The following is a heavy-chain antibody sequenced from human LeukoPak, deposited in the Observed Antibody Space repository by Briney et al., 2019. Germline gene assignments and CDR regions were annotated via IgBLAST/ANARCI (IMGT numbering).Heavy chain of an antibody. D-gene: IGHD3-3*01. J-gene: IGHJ4*02. CDR1: RGSASSSDWY. CDR2: VSYSGST. Sequence: RASETLSLTCTVSRGSASSSDWYWTWIRQPPGKGPEWIGYVSYSGSTNYNPSLKSRVTMSIDTSKNQFSLKLSSVTAADTAVYYCARGPRGIVLRFLEWLPAGFDYWGQGTLVTVSS. V-gene: IGHV4-61*08. CDR3: ARGPRGIVLRFLEWLPAGFDY.